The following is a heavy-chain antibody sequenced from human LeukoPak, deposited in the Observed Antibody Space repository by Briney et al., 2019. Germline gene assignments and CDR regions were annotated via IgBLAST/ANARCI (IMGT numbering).Heavy chain of an antibody. CDR3: ARTVVRGAFDI. CDR1: GGSVSSGSYY. Sequence: SETLSLTCTVSGGSVSSGSYYWSWIRQPPGKGLEWIGYIYYSGSTNYNPSLKSRVTISVDTSKNQFSLKLSSVTAADTAVYYCARTVVRGAFDIWGQGTVVTVSS. D-gene: IGHD4-23*01. V-gene: IGHV4-61*01. CDR2: IYYSGST. J-gene: IGHJ3*02.